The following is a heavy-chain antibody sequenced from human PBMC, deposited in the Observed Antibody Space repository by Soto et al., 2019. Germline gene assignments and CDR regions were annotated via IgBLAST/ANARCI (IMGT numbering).Heavy chain of an antibody. D-gene: IGHD5-18*01. CDR3: ACIFSGGYGYGFYYYGMDV. Sequence: SQTLSLTCTVSGGSISSSSYYWGWIRQPPGKGLEWIGSIYYSGSTYYNPSLKSRVTISVDTSKNQFSLKLSSVTAADTAVYYCACIFSGGYGYGFYYYGMDVWGQGTTVTVS. J-gene: IGHJ6*02. V-gene: IGHV4-39*01. CDR2: IYYSGST. CDR1: GGSISSSSYY.